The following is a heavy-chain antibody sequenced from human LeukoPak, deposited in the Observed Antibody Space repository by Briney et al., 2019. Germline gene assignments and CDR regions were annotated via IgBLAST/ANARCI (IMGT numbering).Heavy chain of an antibody. CDR1: PGSMDSGLYY. V-gene: IGHV4-61*02. J-gene: IGHJ6*03. Sequence: SETLSLTCAVSPGSMDSGLYYWTWIRQPAGKGLEWIGRISNNGGTAYNPSLRSRVTITVDTSNNRLSLKLTSVTAADTAVYYCARETKDLHSPSWGLYGTYYYIDAWGKGTTVTVSS. CDR2: ISNNGGT. CDR3: ARETKDLHSPSWGLYGTYYYIDA. D-gene: IGHD3-16*01.